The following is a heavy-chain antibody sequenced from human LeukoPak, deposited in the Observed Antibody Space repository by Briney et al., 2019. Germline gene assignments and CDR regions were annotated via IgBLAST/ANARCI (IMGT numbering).Heavy chain of an antibody. V-gene: IGHV3-48*03. CDR2: ISVRAGTI. CDR3: AKDFPHYYEVPHGMDV. D-gene: IGHD3-22*01. CDR1: GFGFGQYE. J-gene: IGHJ6*02. Sequence: PGGSLRLSCAASGFGFGQYEMNWVRQAPGGGLEWIAYISVRAGTIYYGDSAEGRFTISRDDAKNSLYLQMNGLRVEDTAIYYCAKDFPHYYEVPHGMDVWGQGTTVTV.